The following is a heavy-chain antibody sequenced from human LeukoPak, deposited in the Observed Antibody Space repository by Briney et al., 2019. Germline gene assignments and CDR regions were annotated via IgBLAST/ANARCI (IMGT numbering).Heavy chain of an antibody. Sequence: GGSLRLSCAASGFTFSSYSMNWVRQAPGKGLEWVSSISSSSYIYYADSVKGRFTISRDNAKNSLYLQMNSLRAEDTAVYYCARGWTVPAAANWFDPWGQGTLVTVSS. D-gene: IGHD2-2*01. CDR2: ISSSSYI. CDR1: GFTFSSYS. J-gene: IGHJ5*02. V-gene: IGHV3-21*01. CDR3: ARGWTVPAAANWFDP.